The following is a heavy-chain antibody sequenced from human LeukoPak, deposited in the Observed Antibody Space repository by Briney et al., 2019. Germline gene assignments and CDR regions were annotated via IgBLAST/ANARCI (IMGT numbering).Heavy chain of an antibody. J-gene: IGHJ4*02. Sequence: GGSLRLSCAASGFTFSSYAMHWVRQAPGKGLEWVAVISYDGSNKYYADSVKGRFTISRDNAKNSLYLQMNSLRAEDTAVYYCAKSTPTGTSIRYFDYWGQGTLVTVSS. CDR3: AKSTPTGTSIRYFDY. D-gene: IGHD1-1*01. CDR1: GFTFSSYA. V-gene: IGHV3-30-3*02. CDR2: ISYDGSNK.